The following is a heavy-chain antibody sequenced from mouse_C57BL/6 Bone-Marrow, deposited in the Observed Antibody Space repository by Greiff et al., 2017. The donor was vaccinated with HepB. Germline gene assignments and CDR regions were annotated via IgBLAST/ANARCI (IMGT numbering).Heavy chain of an antibody. CDR2: ISSGSSTI. Sequence: EVQLVESGGGLVKPGGSLKLSCAASGFTFSDYGMHWVRQAPEKGLEWVAYISSGSSTIYYADTVKGRFTISRDNAKNTLFLQMTSLRSEDTAMYYCASGYGSSYVRFAYWGQGTLVTVSA. V-gene: IGHV5-17*01. CDR1: GFTFSDYG. J-gene: IGHJ3*01. CDR3: ASGYGSSYVRFAY. D-gene: IGHD1-1*01.